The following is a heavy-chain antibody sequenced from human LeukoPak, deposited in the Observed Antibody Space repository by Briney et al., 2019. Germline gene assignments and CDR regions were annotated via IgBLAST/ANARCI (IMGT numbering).Heavy chain of an antibody. V-gene: IGHV1-18*01. CDR3: AREALSWQLVPYYYYGMDV. CDR1: GYTFTSYG. J-gene: IGHJ6*02. CDR2: ISAYNGNT. D-gene: IGHD6-13*01. Sequence: ASVKVSCKASGYTFTSYGISWVRQAPGQGLEWMGWISAYNGNTNYAQKLQGRVTMTTGTSTSTAYMELRSLRSDDTAVYYCAREALSWQLVPYYYYGMDVWGQGTTVTVSS.